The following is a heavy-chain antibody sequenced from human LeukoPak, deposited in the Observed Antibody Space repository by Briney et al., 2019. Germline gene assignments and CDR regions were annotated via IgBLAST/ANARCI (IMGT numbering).Heavy chain of an antibody. J-gene: IGHJ3*02. V-gene: IGHV3-11*06. CDR2: ISSSSSDT. CDR3: ARDRIIYGDYGDAFDI. D-gene: IGHD4-17*01. Sequence: GGSLRLSCAASGFTFSDFYMSWVRQAPGKGLEWVSYISSSSSDTSYADSVKGRFTISRDNAKNSLYLQMNSLRAEDTAVYYCARDRIIYGDYGDAFDIWGQGTMVTVSS. CDR1: GFTFSDFY.